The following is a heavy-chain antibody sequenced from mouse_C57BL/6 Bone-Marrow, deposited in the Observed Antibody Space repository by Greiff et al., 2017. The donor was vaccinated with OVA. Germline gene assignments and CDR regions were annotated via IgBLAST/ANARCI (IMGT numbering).Heavy chain of an antibody. CDR1: GYTFTDYN. Sequence: VQLQQSGPELVKPGASVKIPCKASGYTFTDYNMDWVKQSHGKSLEWIGDINPNNGGTIYNQKFKGKATLTVDKSSSTAYMELRSLTSEDTAVYYCARWGTTVVEGFDYWGQGTTLTVSS. CDR2: INPNNGGT. V-gene: IGHV1-18*01. D-gene: IGHD1-1*01. J-gene: IGHJ2*01. CDR3: ARWGTTVVEGFDY.